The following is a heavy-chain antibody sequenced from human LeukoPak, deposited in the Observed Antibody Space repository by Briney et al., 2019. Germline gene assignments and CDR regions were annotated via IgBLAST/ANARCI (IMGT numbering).Heavy chain of an antibody. CDR1: DDSFSSHY. CDR3: ARDLVTVTKGFDI. J-gene: IGHJ3*02. V-gene: IGHV4-59*11. D-gene: IGHD4-17*01. CDR2: TSYIGST. Sequence: SKTLSLTCAVSDDSFSSHYWTWIRQPPGKGLEWIGYTSYIGSTNYNPSLKSRVTISIDTSKNQFSLKLTSVTAADTAVYYCARDLVTVTKGFDIWGQGTMVSVSS.